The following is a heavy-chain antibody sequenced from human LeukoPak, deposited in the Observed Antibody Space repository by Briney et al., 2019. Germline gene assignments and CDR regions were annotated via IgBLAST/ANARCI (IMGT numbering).Heavy chain of an antibody. CDR3: ARGRHDYGDLSEKGFDY. J-gene: IGHJ4*02. Sequence: SETLSLTCAVYGGSFSGYYWSWIRQPPGKGLEWTGEINHSGSTNYNPSLKSRVTISVDTSKNQFSLKLSSVTAADTAVYYCARGRHDYGDLSEKGFDYWGQGTLVTVSS. D-gene: IGHD4-17*01. CDR1: GGSFSGYY. V-gene: IGHV4-34*01. CDR2: INHSGST.